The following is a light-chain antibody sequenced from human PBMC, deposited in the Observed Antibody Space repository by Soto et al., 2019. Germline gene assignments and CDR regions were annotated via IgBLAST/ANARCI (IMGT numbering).Light chain of an antibody. CDR3: QQYGSSPLT. CDR2: GAY. V-gene: IGKV3-20*01. CDR1: QSVSNNY. J-gene: IGKJ3*01. Sequence: EIVLTQSPGTLSLSPGERGILSCRASQSVSNNYLAWYQQKPGQAPRLLIYGAYTRVTGIPDRFSGSGSGXXXXLTISRLEPEDXAVYYCQQYGSSPLTFGPGTKVDIK.